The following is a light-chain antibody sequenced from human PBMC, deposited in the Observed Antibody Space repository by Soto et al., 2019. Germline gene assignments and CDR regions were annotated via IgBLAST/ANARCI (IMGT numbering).Light chain of an antibody. J-gene: IGLJ1*01. CDR2: DVS. CDR1: SSDVGGYNY. CDR3: NSYTTSNTRQIV. Sequence: QSVLTQPASVSGSPGQSITISCTGTSSDVGGYNYVSWYQQHPGKAPKFMIYDVSNRPSGVSTLFSGSKSGNTASLTISGFQAEDEADYYCNSYTTSNTRQIVFGTGTKVTVL. V-gene: IGLV2-14*01.